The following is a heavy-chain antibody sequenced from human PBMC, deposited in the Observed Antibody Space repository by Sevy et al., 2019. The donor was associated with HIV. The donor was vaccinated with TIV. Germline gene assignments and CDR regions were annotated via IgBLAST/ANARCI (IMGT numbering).Heavy chain of an antibody. Sequence: GGSLRLSCAASGFTFSGYSMNWVRQAPGKGLEWVSYISSSSYTIYYADSVKGRFTISRGNAKNSLYLQMNSLRAEDTAVYYCARAPPYSSGWYGIDYWGQGTLVTVSS. D-gene: IGHD6-19*01. CDR1: GFTFSGYS. CDR3: ARAPPYSSGWYGIDY. J-gene: IGHJ4*02. V-gene: IGHV3-48*01. CDR2: ISSSSYTI.